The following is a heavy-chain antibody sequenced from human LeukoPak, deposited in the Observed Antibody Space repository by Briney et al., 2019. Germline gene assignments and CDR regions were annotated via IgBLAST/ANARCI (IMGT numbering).Heavy chain of an antibody. CDR1: GFTFSSYA. CDR2: ISYDGSNK. J-gene: IGHJ4*02. Sequence: GSLRLSCAASGFTFSSYAMHWVRQAPGKGLEWVAVISYDGSNKYYADSVKGRFTISRDNSKNTLYLQMNSLRAEDTAVYYCARDGVSKFDYWGQGTLVTVSS. CDR3: ARDGVSKFDY. D-gene: IGHD3-3*01. V-gene: IGHV3-30-3*01.